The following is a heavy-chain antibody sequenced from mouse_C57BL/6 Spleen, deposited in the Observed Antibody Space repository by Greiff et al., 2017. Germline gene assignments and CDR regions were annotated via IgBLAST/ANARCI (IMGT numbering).Heavy chain of an antibody. J-gene: IGHJ3*01. CDR1: GYTFTSYW. Sequence: QVQLQQPGAELVKPGASVKLSCKASGYTFTSYWMHWVKQRPGQGLEWIGMIHPNSGSTNYNEKFKSKATLTVDKSSSTAYMQLSSLTSEDSAVYYCARVDYYDYDGPWFAYWGQGTLVTVSA. V-gene: IGHV1-64*01. CDR3: ARVDYYDYDGPWFAY. D-gene: IGHD2-4*01. CDR2: IHPNSGST.